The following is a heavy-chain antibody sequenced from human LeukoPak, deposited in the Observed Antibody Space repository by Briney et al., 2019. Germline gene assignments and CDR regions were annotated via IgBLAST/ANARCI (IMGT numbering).Heavy chain of an antibody. D-gene: IGHD1-26*01. CDR3: ARKGLGATTAFDI. CDR1: GGSISSYY. J-gene: IGHJ3*02. V-gene: IGHV4-59*08. CDR2: IYYSGST. Sequence: SETLSLTCTVSGGSISSYYWSWIRQPAGKGLEWIGYIYYSGSTNYNPSLKSRVTISVDTSKNQFSLKLSSVTAADTAVYYCARKGLGATTAFDIWGQGTMVTVSS.